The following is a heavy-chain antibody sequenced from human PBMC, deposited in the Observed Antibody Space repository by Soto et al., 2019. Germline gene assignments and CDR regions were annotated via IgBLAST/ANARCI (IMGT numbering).Heavy chain of an antibody. J-gene: IGHJ4*02. CDR1: GGSINGGDFH. CDR3: ARVLYGGARY. Sequence: QLQLQESGPGLVKPSQTLSLTCTLSGGSINGGDFHWTWIRQPPGKGLEWIGSTYAYNSENTYYSPSLRSRVVISADSSNYQFSLPLTSVTATDTAVYYCARVLYGGARYWGPGTLVTVSS. D-gene: IGHD4-17*01. CDR2: TYAYNSENT. V-gene: IGHV4-30-4*01.